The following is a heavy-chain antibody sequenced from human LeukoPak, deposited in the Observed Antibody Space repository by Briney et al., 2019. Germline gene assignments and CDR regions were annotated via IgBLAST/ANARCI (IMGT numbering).Heavy chain of an antibody. CDR2: ISHSSTTI. V-gene: IGHV3-48*01. D-gene: IGHD2-15*01. CDR1: GFTLSPYN. J-gene: IGHJ3*01. CDR3: AREGPLLVSEDALDF. Sequence: GGSLRLSCAASGFTLSPYNMNWVRQAPGKGLEWISYISHSSTTIYYADSVEGRFTISRDNAKNSLYLQMNSLRADDTAVYYCAREGPLLVSEDALDFWGQGTMVTVSS.